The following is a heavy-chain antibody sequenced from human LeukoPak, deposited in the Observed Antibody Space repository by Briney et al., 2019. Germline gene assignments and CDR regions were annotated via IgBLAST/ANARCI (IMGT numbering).Heavy chain of an antibody. V-gene: IGHV3-30*18. CDR3: AKRRDGYDYFLDY. J-gene: IGHJ4*02. D-gene: IGHD5-24*01. CDR1: GFTFSSYG. Sequence: GGSLRLFCAASGFTFSSYGMHWVRQAPGNGLEWVAVISYDGSNKYYADSVKGRFTISRDNSKNTLYLQMNSLRAEDTAVYYCAKRRDGYDYFLDYWGQGTLVTVSS. CDR2: ISYDGSNK.